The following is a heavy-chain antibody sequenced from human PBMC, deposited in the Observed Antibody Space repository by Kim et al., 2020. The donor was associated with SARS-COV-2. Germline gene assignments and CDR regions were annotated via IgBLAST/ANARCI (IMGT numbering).Heavy chain of an antibody. CDR1: GGSISSYY. CDR2: IYYSGST. V-gene: IGHV4-59*01. J-gene: IGHJ5*02. D-gene: IGHD3-22*01. Sequence: SETLSLTCTVSGGSISSYYWSWIRQPPGKGLEWIGYIYYSGSTNYNPSLKSRVTISVDPSKNQFSLKLSSVTAAETAVYYCARVTTYYYDSSGYWRGFDPWGQGTLVTVSS. CDR3: ARVTTYYYDSSGYWRGFDP.